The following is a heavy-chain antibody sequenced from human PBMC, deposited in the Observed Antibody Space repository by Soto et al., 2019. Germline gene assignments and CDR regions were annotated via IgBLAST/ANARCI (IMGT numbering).Heavy chain of an antibody. V-gene: IGHV3-33*01. CDR3: ARDPYGYFYGMDV. D-gene: IGHD2-2*03. CDR2: IWYDGSKT. J-gene: IGHJ6*02. Sequence: TGGSLRLSCAPSGFSFSSYGMHWVRQAPGKGLEWVAVIWYDGSKTYYADSVKGRFTISRDNPNNTLYLQMNSLRAEDTAVYYCARDPYGYFYGMDVWGQGTTVTVSS. CDR1: GFSFSSYG.